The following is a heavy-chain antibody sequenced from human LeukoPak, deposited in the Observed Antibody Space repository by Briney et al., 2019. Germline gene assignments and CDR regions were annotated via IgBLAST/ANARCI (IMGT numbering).Heavy chain of an antibody. CDR2: ISSSGSTI. CDR3: ARAGLWFGDLYAFDI. CDR1: GFTFSDYY. Sequence: GGSLRLSCAASGFTFSDYYMSWIRQAPGKGLEWVSYISSSGSTISYADSVKGRFTISRDNAKNSLYLQMNSLRAEDTAIYYCARAGLWFGDLYAFDIWGLGTMVTVSS. V-gene: IGHV3-11*01. J-gene: IGHJ3*02. D-gene: IGHD3-10*01.